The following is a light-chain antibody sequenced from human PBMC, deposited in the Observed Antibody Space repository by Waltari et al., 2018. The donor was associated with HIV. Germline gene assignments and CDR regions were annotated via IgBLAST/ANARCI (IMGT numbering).Light chain of an antibody. Sequence: DIQMSQSPTALSASVGDRVVIHCRASETFSGFLNWYQVKPGRAPRLLIHSTSTLQSGVSPRFSGSGSGTDFKLIVSNIQAEDSATYFCHFSWAFGPGT. CDR1: ETFSGF. CDR2: STS. V-gene: IGKV1-39*01. CDR3: HFSWA. J-gene: IGKJ1*01.